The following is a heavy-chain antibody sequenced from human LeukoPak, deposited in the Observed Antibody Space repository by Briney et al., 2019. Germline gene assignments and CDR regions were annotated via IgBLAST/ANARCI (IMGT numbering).Heavy chain of an antibody. J-gene: IGHJ4*02. CDR1: GFTFSGYA. D-gene: IGHD1-26*01. CDR2: INGGGGSA. V-gene: IGHV3-23*01. Sequence: VGSLRLSCAASGFTFSGYAMSWVRQAPGKGREWVSTINGGGGSAYYADSVKGRFTISRDNSKNTLYLEMNSLRAEDTAAYYCAKSGGSYCDTSHFDLWGQGTMVTV. CDR3: AKSGGSYCDTSHFDL.